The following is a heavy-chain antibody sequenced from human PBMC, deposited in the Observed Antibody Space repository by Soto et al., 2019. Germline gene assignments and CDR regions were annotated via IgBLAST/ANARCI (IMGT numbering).Heavy chain of an antibody. CDR2: ISSSSSYT. V-gene: IGHV3-11*06. CDR3: ARVGINIAVAGTYAFDI. CDR1: GFTFSDYY. Sequence: QVQLVESGGGLVKPGGSLRLSCAASGFTFSDYYMSWIRQAPGKGLEWVSYISSSSSYTNYADSVKGRFTISRDNAKNSLYLQMKSLRAEDTAVYYCARVGINIAVAGTYAFDIWGQGTMVTVSS. J-gene: IGHJ3*02. D-gene: IGHD6-19*01.